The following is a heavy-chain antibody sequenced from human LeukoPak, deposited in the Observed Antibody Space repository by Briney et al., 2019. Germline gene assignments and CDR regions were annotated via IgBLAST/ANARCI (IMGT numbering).Heavy chain of an antibody. CDR3: ARGSYYYMDL. V-gene: IGHV4-59*01. Sequence: PSETLSLTCTVSGGSISTYYWSWIRQPQGKVLEWIGYIYYSGSTNYNPSLQSRVIMSVDTSKSQFSLNLTSVTAADTAAYYCARGSYYYMDLWGTGTTVTVSS. J-gene: IGHJ6*03. CDR2: IYYSGST. CDR1: GGSISTYY.